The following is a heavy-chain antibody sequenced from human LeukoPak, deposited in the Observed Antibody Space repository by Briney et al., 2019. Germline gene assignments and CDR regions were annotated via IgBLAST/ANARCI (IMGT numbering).Heavy chain of an antibody. J-gene: IGHJ3*01. V-gene: IGHV1-8*01. CDR2: MNPNSGNT. CDR3: ARGDMIVDAFDF. Sequence: ASVKVSCKASGYTFTTYNINWVRQATGQGLEWMGWMNPNSGNTGYAQKFQGRITMTRNTSISTAYMELSSLRSEDTAVYYCARGDMIVDAFDFCGQGTMVTVSS. CDR1: GYTFTTYN. D-gene: IGHD3-22*01.